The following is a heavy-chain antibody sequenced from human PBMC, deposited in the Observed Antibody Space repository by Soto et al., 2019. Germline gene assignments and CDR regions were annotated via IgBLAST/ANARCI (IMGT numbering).Heavy chain of an antibody. CDR1: AVSFSSKA. CDR3: ARLRGPYGGTSRGVFDI. CDR2: IIPYFHTA. D-gene: IGHD4-17*01. V-gene: IGHV1-69*06. J-gene: IGHJ3*02. Sequence: QVQLVQSGAEVKKPGSSVKVSCKASAVSFSSKALTLVRQAPGQGLEWMGGIIPYFHTANYAQKFQGRVTITADKSTSTAYMELSSLRSEDTAVYYCARLRGPYGGTSRGVFDIWGQGTMVTVSS.